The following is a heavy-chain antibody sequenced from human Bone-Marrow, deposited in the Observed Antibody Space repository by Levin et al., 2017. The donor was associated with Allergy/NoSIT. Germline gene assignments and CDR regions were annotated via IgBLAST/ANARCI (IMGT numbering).Heavy chain of an antibody. CDR3: ARDLDGAGRYFDL. J-gene: IGHJ2*01. V-gene: IGHV1-24*01. CDR1: GYTATALS. Sequence: GASVKVSCEVSGYTATALSMHWVRQAPGKGLEWMGGFDPERGEAVYARKFHGRVTMTEDSYTDKAYMELGSLKSEDTAVYFCARDLDGAGRYFDLWGRGTLVTVSS. D-gene: IGHD1-1*01. CDR2: FDPERGEA.